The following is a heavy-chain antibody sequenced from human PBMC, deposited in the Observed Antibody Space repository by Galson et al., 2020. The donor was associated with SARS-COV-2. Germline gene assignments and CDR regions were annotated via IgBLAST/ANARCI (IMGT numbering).Heavy chain of an antibody. V-gene: IGHV4-34*01. D-gene: IGHD3-10*01. CDR3: ARGRIWFGGLLGSFYYYGRDV. CDR2: INHSGST. J-gene: IGHJ6*02. CDR1: GGSFSGYY. Sequence: SETLSLTCAVYGGSFSGYYWSWIRQPPGKGLEWIGEINHSGSTNYNPSLKSRVTISVDTSKNQFSLKLSSVTAADTAVYYCARGRIWFGGLLGSFYYYGRDVWGQGTTVTVSS.